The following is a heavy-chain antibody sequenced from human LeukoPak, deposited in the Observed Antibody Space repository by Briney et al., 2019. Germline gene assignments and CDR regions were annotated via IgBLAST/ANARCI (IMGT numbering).Heavy chain of an antibody. CDR2: INPNSGGT. J-gene: IGHJ5*02. V-gene: IGHV1-2*06. Sequence: ASVKVSCKASGNTFTAYYMHWVRQAPGQGLEWMGRINPNSGGTDYAQNFRGRVALTRDTSVSTAYMDLTRLRSDDTAVYYCASDQAGSVNSFDPWGQGTLVTVSS. CDR3: ASDQAGSVNSFDP. CDR1: GNTFTAYY.